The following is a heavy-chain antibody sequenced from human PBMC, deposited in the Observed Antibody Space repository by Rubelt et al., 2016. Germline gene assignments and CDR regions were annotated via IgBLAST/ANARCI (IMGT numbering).Heavy chain of an antibody. Sequence: QVQLQQWGAGLLKPSETLSLTCAVYGGSFSGYYWSWIRQPPGKGLEWIGEINHSGSTNYNPSLKSGFTISVDTSKNQFSLKLSAVTAADTAGDYWARDNGRYMGAGWYDWGQGTLVTVSS. D-gene: IGHD6-19*01. J-gene: IGHJ4*02. CDR2: INHSGST. CDR1: GGSFSGYY. V-gene: IGHV4-34*01. CDR3: ARDNGRYMGAGWYD.